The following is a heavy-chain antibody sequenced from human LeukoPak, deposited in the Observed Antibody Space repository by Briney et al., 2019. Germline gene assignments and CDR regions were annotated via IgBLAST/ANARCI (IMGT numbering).Heavy chain of an antibody. Sequence: GGSLRLSCAASGFTFSSYAMTWVRQAPGKGLEWVSAISGSGGTTYYADSVRGRFTITRDNSKYTLYPQMNSLRAEDTALYYCAKGLINDWSALESWGQGTLVTVSS. J-gene: IGHJ4*02. D-gene: IGHD3-9*01. V-gene: IGHV3-23*01. CDR1: GFTFSSYA. CDR3: AKGLINDWSALES. CDR2: ISGSGGTT.